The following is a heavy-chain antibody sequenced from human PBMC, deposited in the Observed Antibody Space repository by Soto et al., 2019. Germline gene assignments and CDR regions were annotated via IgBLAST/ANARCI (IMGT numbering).Heavy chain of an antibody. J-gene: IGHJ5*02. CDR3: ARAANYYESTGYYYP. D-gene: IGHD3-22*01. CDR1: VGSISSYY. Sequence: PSETLSLTCTVSVGSISSYYWGWIRQPPGNRLEWIGYIHYSGSTKYNPSLKSRVTISVDTSKNQFSLKLSSVTAADTAVYYCARAANYYESTGYYYPWGQGALVTVSS. V-gene: IGHV4-59*01. CDR2: IHYSGST.